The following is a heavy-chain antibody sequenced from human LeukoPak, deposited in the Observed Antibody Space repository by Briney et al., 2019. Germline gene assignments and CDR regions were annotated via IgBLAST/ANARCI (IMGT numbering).Heavy chain of an antibody. CDR3: VRIIVAATNWFDP. Sequence: ASVKVSCKASGYTFTGYYMHWVRQAPGQGLEGMGWINPNSGGTNYAQKFQGRVTMTRDTSITTAYMELSRLTSDDTAAYYCVRIIVAATNWFDPWGQGTLVTVSS. CDR1: GYTFTGYY. J-gene: IGHJ5*02. D-gene: IGHD1-26*01. CDR2: INPNSGGT. V-gene: IGHV1-2*02.